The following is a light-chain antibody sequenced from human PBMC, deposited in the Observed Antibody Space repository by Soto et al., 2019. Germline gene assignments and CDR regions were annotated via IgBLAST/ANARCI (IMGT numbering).Light chain of an antibody. Sequence: QSALTQPASVSGSPGQSITISCTGTSSDVGGYNYVSWYQQHPGKAPKLMIYEVSNRPSGVSNRFSGSKSGNTASLTISVLQAEDEADYYCSSYTTSSTHWVFGGWTKVTVL. CDR2: EVS. CDR3: SSYTTSSTHWV. J-gene: IGLJ3*02. V-gene: IGLV2-14*01. CDR1: SSDVGGYNY.